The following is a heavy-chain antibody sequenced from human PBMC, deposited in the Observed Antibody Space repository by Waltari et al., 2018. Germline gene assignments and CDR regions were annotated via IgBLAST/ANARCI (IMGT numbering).Heavy chain of an antibody. CDR3: ARGGQLALDY. D-gene: IGHD6-6*01. Sequence: EVQLVESGGGLVQPGASLRLSCAASGFTVSNYYTHWVRQGPGKGLVWISRMNKGGGSSTTYADSVKGRFTISKDNAKNTVYLQMNSLRAEDTAVYHCARGGQLALDYWGQGTLVTVSS. CDR1: GFTVSNYY. J-gene: IGHJ4*02. CDR2: MNKGGGSST. V-gene: IGHV3-74*01.